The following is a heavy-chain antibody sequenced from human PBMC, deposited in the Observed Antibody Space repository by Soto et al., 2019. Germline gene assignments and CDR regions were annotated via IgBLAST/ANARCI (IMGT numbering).Heavy chain of an antibody. D-gene: IGHD2-2*01. Sequence: ASVKVSCKASGYTFTSYGISWVRQAPGLGLEWMGWISAYNGNTNYAQKLQGRVTMTTDTSTSTAYMELRSPRSDDTAVYYCARDFPHCSSTSCYSFNWGQGTLVTVSS. V-gene: IGHV1-18*01. CDR3: ARDFPHCSSTSCYSFN. CDR1: GYTFTSYG. CDR2: ISAYNGNT. J-gene: IGHJ4*02.